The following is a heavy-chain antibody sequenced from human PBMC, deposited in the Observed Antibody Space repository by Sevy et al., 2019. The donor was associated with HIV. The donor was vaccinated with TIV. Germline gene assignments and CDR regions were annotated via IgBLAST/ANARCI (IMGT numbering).Heavy chain of an antibody. J-gene: IGHJ4*02. Sequence: GVSLRLSCAASGFTFSKYSMSWLRQPPGKGLEWVSTLSFGCGEINYADSVKGRFTISRDNSKSSVYLQMNNLRPEDTAVYYCAREGCTKPHDYWGQRTLVTVSS. CDR1: GFTFSKYS. D-gene: IGHD2-8*01. V-gene: IGHV3-23*01. CDR3: AREGCTKPHDY. CDR2: LSFGCGEI.